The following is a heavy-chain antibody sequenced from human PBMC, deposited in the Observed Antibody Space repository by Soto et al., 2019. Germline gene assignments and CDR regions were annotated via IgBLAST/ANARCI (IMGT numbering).Heavy chain of an antibody. D-gene: IGHD1-26*01. Sequence: QVQLVQSGAEVKKPGASVKVSCKAPRYIFTAYFMPWVRQAPGQGHEWMGWINPNNGATHYGLSFQGRVTMTRDTSISTAYMELSSLRSDDTAVYYCASHYPGARFDPWGQGTLVIVSS. V-gene: IGHV1-2*02. CDR1: RYIFTAYF. J-gene: IGHJ5*02. CDR3: ASHYPGARFDP. CDR2: INPNNGAT.